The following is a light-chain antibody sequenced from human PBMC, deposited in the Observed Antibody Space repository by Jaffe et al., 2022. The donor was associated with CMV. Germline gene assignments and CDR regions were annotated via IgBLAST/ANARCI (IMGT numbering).Light chain of an antibody. Sequence: DIVMTQSPDSLAVSLGERATINCKSSQSVLYSSSNKNYLAWYQQKPGQPPKLLIYWASTRESGVPDRFGGSGSGTDFTLTINSLQAEDVAVYYCQQYYSTPPTFGGGTKVEIK. CDR2: WAS. V-gene: IGKV4-1*01. J-gene: IGKJ4*01. CDR1: QSVLYSSSNKNY. CDR3: QQYYSTPPT.